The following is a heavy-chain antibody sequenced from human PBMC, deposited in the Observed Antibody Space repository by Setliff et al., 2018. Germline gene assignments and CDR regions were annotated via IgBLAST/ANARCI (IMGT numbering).Heavy chain of an antibody. Sequence: SETLSLTCAVYGGSFSGYHWSWIRQPPGKGLEWIGEINRRGSSKYNPSLKSRVTISVDTSKNQFSLKVSSVTAADTAVYYCARGINTVSWTPKYWGQGTLVTVSS. CDR1: GGSFSGYH. D-gene: IGHD2-2*02. CDR2: INRRGSS. J-gene: IGHJ4*02. V-gene: IGHV4-34*01. CDR3: ARGINTVSWTPKY.